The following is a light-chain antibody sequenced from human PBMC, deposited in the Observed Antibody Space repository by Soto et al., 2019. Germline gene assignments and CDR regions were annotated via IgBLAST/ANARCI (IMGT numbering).Light chain of an antibody. CDR1: SSDVGGYNY. Sequence: QSVLTQPASVSGSPGQSITISCTGTSSDVGGYNYVSWFQQSPGKAPKVLIYEVTNRPSGVSSRFSGSKSGNTASLTISGLQAEDEADYYCSSYTSYNTLIFGGGTKLTVL. V-gene: IGLV2-14*01. J-gene: IGLJ2*01. CDR3: SSYTSYNTLI. CDR2: EVT.